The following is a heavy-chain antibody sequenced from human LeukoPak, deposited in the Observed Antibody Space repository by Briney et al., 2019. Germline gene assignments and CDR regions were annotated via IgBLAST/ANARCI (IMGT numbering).Heavy chain of an antibody. CDR2: VGRDGSEK. V-gene: IGHV3-7*01. CDR1: GFTFSDYW. J-gene: IGHJ4*02. Sequence: GGSLRLSCAASGFTFSDYWMTWVRQVLGKGLEWVANVGRDGSEKNYVDSVEGRFTISRDNAKKSLDLEMNSLRVEDTALYYCAKVGTWELQRVFENWGQGTLVTVSS. CDR3: AKVGTWELQRVFEN. D-gene: IGHD1-26*01.